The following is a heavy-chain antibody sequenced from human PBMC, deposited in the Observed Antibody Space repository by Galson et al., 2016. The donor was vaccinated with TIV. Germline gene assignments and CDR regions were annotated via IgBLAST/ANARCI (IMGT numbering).Heavy chain of an antibody. Sequence: SVKVSCKASGGTFSSYPISWVRQAPGQGLEWMGGIIPIFGTTNYAQNFQGRVSITAAESTSTAYMELYSLRSEDTAVYYCARCHDILTANFDYWGQGTLVIVSS. V-gene: IGHV1-69*13. CDR2: IIPIFGTT. D-gene: IGHD3-9*01. J-gene: IGHJ4*02. CDR3: ARCHDILTANFDY. CDR1: GGTFSSYP.